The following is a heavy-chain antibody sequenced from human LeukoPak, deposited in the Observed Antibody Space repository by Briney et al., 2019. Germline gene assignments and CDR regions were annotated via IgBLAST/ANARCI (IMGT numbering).Heavy chain of an antibody. V-gene: IGHV4-31*03. J-gene: IGHJ4*02. CDR3: ARYLIVAAAFDY. Sequence: KPSETLSLTCTVSGGSISSGGYYWSWIRQHPGKGLEWIGYIYYSGSTYYNPSLKSRVTISVDTSKNQFSLKLSSVTAADTAVYYCARYLIVAAAFDYWGQGTLVTLSS. CDR2: IYYSGST. D-gene: IGHD2-15*01. CDR1: GGSISSGGYY.